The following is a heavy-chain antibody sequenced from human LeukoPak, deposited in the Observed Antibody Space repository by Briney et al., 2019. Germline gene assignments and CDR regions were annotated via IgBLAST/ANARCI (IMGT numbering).Heavy chain of an antibody. J-gene: IGHJ4*02. CDR2: IIPIFGTA. Sequence: SVKVSCKASGGTFSSYAISWVRQAPGQGLEWMGGIIPIFGTANYAQKFQGRVTITADESTSTAYMELSSLRSEDTAVYYCAREEYSSGWLDYWGQGTLVTVSS. CDR1: GGTFSSYA. D-gene: IGHD6-19*01. CDR3: AREEYSSGWLDY. V-gene: IGHV1-69*13.